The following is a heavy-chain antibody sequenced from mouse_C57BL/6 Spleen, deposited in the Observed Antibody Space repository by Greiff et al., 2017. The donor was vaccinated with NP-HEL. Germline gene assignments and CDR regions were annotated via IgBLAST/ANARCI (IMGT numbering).Heavy chain of an antibody. J-gene: IGHJ4*01. Sequence: EVQLQESGGDLVKPGGSLKLSCAASGFTFSSYGMSWVRQTPDKRLAWVATISSGGSYTYYPDSVKGRFTISRDNAKNTLYLQMSSLKSEDTAMYYCARVITTVVAHMDYWGQGTSVTVSS. CDR2: ISSGGSYT. CDR1: GFTFSSYG. D-gene: IGHD1-1*01. CDR3: ARVITTVVAHMDY. V-gene: IGHV5-6*01.